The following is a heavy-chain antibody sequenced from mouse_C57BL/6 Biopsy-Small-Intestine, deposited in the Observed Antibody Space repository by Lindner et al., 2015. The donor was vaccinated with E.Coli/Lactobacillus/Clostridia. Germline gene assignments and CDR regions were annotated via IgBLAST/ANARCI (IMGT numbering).Heavy chain of an antibody. D-gene: IGHD2-10*01. Sequence: VQLQESGGRLVQPKGSLKLSCAASGFSFNTYAMNWVRQAPGKGLEWVARIRSYTNNYATYYADSVKDRFTISRDDSESMLYLQMNNLKTEDTAMYYCVRQTYWDAMDYWGQGTSVTVSS. CDR3: VRQTYWDAMDY. J-gene: IGHJ4*01. V-gene: IGHV10-1*01. CDR1: GFSFNTYA. CDR2: IRSYTNNYAT.